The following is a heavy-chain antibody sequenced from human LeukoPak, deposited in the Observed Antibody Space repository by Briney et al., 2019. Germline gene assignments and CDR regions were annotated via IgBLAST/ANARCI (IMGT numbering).Heavy chain of an antibody. Sequence: PGGSLRLSCAASGFTLSSYSMNWVRQAPGKGLEWVSYISSSSSTIYYADSVKGRFTISRDNAKNSLYLQMNSLRAEDTAVYYCARDSVYCSSTSCYGYYYGMDVWGQGTTVTVSS. CDR2: ISSSSSTI. V-gene: IGHV3-48*01. J-gene: IGHJ6*02. CDR3: ARDSVYCSSTSCYGYYYGMDV. CDR1: GFTLSSYS. D-gene: IGHD2-2*01.